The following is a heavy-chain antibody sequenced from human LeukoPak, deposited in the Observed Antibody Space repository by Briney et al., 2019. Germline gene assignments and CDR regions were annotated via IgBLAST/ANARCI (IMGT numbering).Heavy chain of an antibody. J-gene: IGHJ4*02. D-gene: IGHD4-17*01. CDR3: AKDVYGDYGGLDY. CDR1: GFPFSTYA. CDR2: IRGSAGST. V-gene: IGHV3-23*01. Sequence: GGSLRLSCAASGFPFSTYAMSWVRQAPGKGLEWVSSIRGSAGSTYYADSVKGRFALSRDNSKNTLYLQTNSARAEDTAVYYSAKDVYGDYGGLDYWGQGTLVTVYS.